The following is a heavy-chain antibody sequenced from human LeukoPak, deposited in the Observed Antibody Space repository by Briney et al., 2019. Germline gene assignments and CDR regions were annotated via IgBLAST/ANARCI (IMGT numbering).Heavy chain of an antibody. Sequence: GASVKVSCKASGYTFTGYYIHWVRQAPGQGLEWMGWINPNRGGTNSVQKFQSRVTMTRDTSITTAYMELSRLRSDDTAVYFCARDAREVSYYGSGTFKFGDNYFDYWGQGTLVTVSS. CDR2: INPNRGGT. V-gene: IGHV1-2*02. J-gene: IGHJ4*02. D-gene: IGHD3-10*01. CDR3: ARDAREVSYYGSGTFKFGDNYFDY. CDR1: GYTFTGYY.